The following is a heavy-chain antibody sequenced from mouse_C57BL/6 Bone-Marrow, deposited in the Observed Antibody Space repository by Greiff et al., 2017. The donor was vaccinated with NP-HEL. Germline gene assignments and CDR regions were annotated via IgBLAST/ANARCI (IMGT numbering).Heavy chain of an antibody. CDR2: IRHKANGYTS. J-gene: IGHJ2*01. V-gene: IGHV7-3*01. Sequence: EVQRVESGGGLVQPGGSLSLSCAASGFTFTDYYMSWVRQPPGKALEWFGFIRHKANGYTSEYSAPVKGRFTISRDNSKSNLYLQMNTLKAEDSATYSCARYLGSRDFDYWGQGTTLTVSS. CDR3: ARYLGSRDFDY. CDR1: GFTFTDYY. D-gene: IGHD1-1*01.